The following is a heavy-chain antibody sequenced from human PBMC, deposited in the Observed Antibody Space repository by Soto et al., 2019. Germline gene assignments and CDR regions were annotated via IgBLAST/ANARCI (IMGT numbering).Heavy chain of an antibody. Sequence: EVQLLESGGGLVPPGGSLRLSCAASGFTFSNYGMTWVRQAPGKGLEGVSGIGSGGNTYYADSVKGRFTISRDKSKNTLYLQMNSLRTEDTAVYYCANMVYSSAWNGRYYFDYWGQGILVTVSS. D-gene: IGHD6-19*01. CDR3: ANMVYSSAWNGRYYFDY. CDR2: IGSGGNT. CDR1: GFTFSNYG. V-gene: IGHV3-23*01. J-gene: IGHJ4*02.